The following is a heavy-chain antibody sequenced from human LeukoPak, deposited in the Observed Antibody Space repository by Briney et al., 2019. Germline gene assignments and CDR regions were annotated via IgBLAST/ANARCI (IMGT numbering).Heavy chain of an antibody. CDR2: IYYSGST. Sequence: PSETLSLTCTVSGGSISSSSYYWGWIRQPPGKGLEWIGSIYYSGSTYYNPSLKSRVTISVDTSKNQFSLKLSSVTAADTAVYYCASGPGAATLFWGQGTLVTVSS. CDR3: ASGPGAATLF. D-gene: IGHD6-25*01. CDR1: GGSISSSSYY. J-gene: IGHJ4*02. V-gene: IGHV4-39*07.